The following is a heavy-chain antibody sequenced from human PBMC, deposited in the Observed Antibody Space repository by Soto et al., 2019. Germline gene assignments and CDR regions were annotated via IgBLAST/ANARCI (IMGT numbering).Heavy chain of an antibody. V-gene: IGHV3-23*01. CDR3: ARGGLGASEGWFDH. J-gene: IGHJ5*02. CDR1: GFTFSSYV. CDR2: ITANGLIT. Sequence: GGSLRLSGAASGFTFSSYVINWVRHPPGKGLEWVSGITANGLITYYAESVKGRSTISRDISKNKVSLLMNSLTAEDTAIYYCARGGLGASEGWFDHCGQGTLVTVSS. D-gene: IGHD6-19*01.